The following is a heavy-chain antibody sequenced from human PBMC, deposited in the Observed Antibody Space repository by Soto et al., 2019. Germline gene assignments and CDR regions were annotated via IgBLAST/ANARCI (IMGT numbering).Heavy chain of an antibody. CDR1: GFTFSSYG. D-gene: IGHD1-26*01. CDR3: ARGVRYYRLSDAFDI. CDR2: IWYDGSNK. J-gene: IGHJ3*02. Sequence: VGSLRLSCAASGFTFSSYGMHWVRQAPGKGLEWVAVIWYDGSNKYYADSVKGRFTISRDNSKNTLYLQMNSLRAEDTAVYYCARGVRYYRLSDAFDIWGQGTMVTVSS. V-gene: IGHV3-33*01.